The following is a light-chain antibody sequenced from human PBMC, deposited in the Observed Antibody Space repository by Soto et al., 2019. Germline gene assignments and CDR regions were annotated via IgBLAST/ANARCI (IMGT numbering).Light chain of an antibody. Sequence: EIVLTQSPGTLSLSPGERATLSCRASQSVTSGYLAWYQQKPGQAPRLLIFAASIRATGIPDRFSGTGSGTDFTLMISRLEPEDFAVYYCHQYGHAPQTFGQGTKVEIK. J-gene: IGKJ1*01. CDR1: QSVTSGY. V-gene: IGKV3-20*01. CDR2: AAS. CDR3: HQYGHAPQT.